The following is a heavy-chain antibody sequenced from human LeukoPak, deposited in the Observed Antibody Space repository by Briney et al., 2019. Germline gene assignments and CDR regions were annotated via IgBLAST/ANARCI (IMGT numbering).Heavy chain of an antibody. D-gene: IGHD4/OR15-4a*01. CDR3: ARRAGAYSHPYDY. CDR1: GFTFSSYG. Sequence: GGTLRLSGAASGFTFSSYGMSWVRQAPGKGLEWVSFIYSDNTHYSDSVKGRFTISRDNSKNTLYLQMNSLRAEDTAVYYCARRAGAYSHPYDYWGQGTLVTVSS. V-gene: IGHV3-53*01. J-gene: IGHJ4*02. CDR2: IYSDNT.